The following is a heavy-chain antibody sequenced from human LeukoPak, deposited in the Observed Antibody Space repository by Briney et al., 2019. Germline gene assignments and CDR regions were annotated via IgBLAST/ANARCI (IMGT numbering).Heavy chain of an antibody. CDR3: TRDGGHYYDSSGYSYRDY. V-gene: IGHV3-49*04. Sequence: GRSLRLSCTASGFTFGDYAMSWVRQAPGKGLEWVGFIRSKAYGGTTEYAASVKGRFTISRDDSKSIAYLQMNSLKTEDTAVYYCTRDGGHYYDSSGYSYRDYWGQGTLVTVSS. CDR1: GFTFGDYA. CDR2: IRSKAYGGTT. J-gene: IGHJ4*02. D-gene: IGHD3-22*01.